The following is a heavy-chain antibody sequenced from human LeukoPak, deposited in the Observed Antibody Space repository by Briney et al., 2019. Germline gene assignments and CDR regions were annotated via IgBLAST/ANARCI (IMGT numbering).Heavy chain of an antibody. D-gene: IGHD3-10*01. CDR2: ISGSGGST. CDR1: GFTFSSYA. CDR3: AKDRELLWFGKAHDAFDI. J-gene: IGHJ3*02. Sequence: PGGSLRLSCAASGFTFSSYAMSWVRQAPGKGLEWVSAISGSGGSTYYADSVKGRFTISRDNSKNTLYLQMNSLRAEDTAVYYCAKDRELLWFGKAHDAFDIWGQGTMVTVSS. V-gene: IGHV3-23*01.